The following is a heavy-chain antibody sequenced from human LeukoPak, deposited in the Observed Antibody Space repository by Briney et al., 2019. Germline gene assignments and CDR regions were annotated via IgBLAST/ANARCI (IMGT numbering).Heavy chain of an antibody. Sequence: GGSLRLSCAASGFAVSSNYMSWVRQAPGKGLEWVSVIYIGGSTYYADSVKGRFTISRDNSKNTLYLQMNSLRAEDTAVYYCARDRREYSGNYFDYWGQGTLVTVSS. J-gene: IGHJ4*02. D-gene: IGHD1-26*01. CDR2: IYIGGST. V-gene: IGHV3-53*01. CDR1: GFAVSSNY. CDR3: ARDRREYSGNYFDY.